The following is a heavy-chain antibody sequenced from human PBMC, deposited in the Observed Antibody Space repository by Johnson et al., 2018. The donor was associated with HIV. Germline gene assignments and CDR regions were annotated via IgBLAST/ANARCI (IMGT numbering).Heavy chain of an antibody. CDR3: AFEEPYGAAAGIDAFVI. V-gene: IGHV3-30*03. CDR1: GFTFNTYG. Sequence: QVQLVESGGGVVQTGTSLRLSCAASGFTFNTYGMHWVRQAPGKGLEWVALMSHDGSNKYYTDPVKGRFTISRDNSKNALYLHMHNLTTEDTAVYYCAFEEPYGAAAGIDAFVIWGQGTMVTVSS. CDR2: MSHDGSNK. J-gene: IGHJ3*02. D-gene: IGHD6-13*01.